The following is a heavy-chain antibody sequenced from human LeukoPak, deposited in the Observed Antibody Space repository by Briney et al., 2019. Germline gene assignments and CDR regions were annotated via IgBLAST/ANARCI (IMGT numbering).Heavy chain of an antibody. Sequence: GGSLRLSCAASGFVVSSNYMNWVRQAPGKGLEWVSFIHNDGNTFYADSVKGRLTISKDNSKNTVYLQMNSLRIGDTAVYYCARGADYSGSYSFDYWGQGTLVTVSS. CDR3: ARGADYSGSYSFDY. D-gene: IGHD1-26*01. V-gene: IGHV3-53*01. J-gene: IGHJ4*02. CDR1: GFVVSSNY. CDR2: IHNDGNT.